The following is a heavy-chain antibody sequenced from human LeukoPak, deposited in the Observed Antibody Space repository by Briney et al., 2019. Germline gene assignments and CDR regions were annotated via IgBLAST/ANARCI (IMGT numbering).Heavy chain of an antibody. D-gene: IGHD3-22*01. Sequence: GGSLRLSCAASGFTFSSYAMNWVRQAPGKGLEWVSNIRGSTSNEYYADSVKGRFTISRDNARNSLHLQMKSLRVEDTAVYYCARESSVYYIEYWGQGTLVTVSS. V-gene: IGHV3-48*01. J-gene: IGHJ4*02. CDR2: IRGSTSNE. CDR3: ARESSVYYIEY. CDR1: GFTFSSYA.